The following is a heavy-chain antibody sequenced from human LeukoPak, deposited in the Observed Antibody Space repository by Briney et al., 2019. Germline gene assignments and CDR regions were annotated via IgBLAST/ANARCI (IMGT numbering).Heavy chain of an antibody. J-gene: IGHJ1*01. CDR1: GYTFTSYS. CDR3: ARSSGSANYYPPEFFPH. Sequence: ASVKVSCKTSGYTFTSYSISWVRQAPGQGLEWMGWISGYSGNTHYAQKLQGRVTMTTDTSTSTAYMELSSLKSDDTAMYYCARSSGSANYYPPEFFPHWGQGTLVTVSS. D-gene: IGHD1-26*01. CDR2: ISGYSGNT. V-gene: IGHV1-18*01.